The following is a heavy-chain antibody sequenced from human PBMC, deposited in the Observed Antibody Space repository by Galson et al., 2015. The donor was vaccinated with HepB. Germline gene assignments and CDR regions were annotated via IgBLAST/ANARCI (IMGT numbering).Heavy chain of an antibody. CDR3: VKGSDECGSGYGCLGY. CDR2: IRVRGDTT. V-gene: IGHV3-23*01. CDR1: GFTLSSDD. Sequence: SLRLSCAASGFTLSSDDMSWVRQAPGKGLEWVSVIRVRGDTTYYADSVKGRFTISRDTLKNTLHLQMSSLRAEDTAVYYCVKGSDECGSGYGCLGYWGQGTLVTVSS. J-gene: IGHJ4*02. D-gene: IGHD3-16*01.